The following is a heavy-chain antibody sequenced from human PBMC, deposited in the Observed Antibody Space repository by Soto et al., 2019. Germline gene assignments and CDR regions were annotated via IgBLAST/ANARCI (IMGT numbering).Heavy chain of an antibody. CDR3: ARGEGYDYYYYGLDV. Sequence: SETLSLTCAVYGGSFRGYYWSWIRQPQGKGLEWIGEINHSGSTNYNPSLKSRVTISVDTSKNQFSLKLSSVTAADTAVYYCARGEGYDYYYYGLDVWGQGTTVTVFS. J-gene: IGHJ6*02. D-gene: IGHD5-12*01. CDR1: GGSFRGYY. CDR2: INHSGST. V-gene: IGHV4-34*01.